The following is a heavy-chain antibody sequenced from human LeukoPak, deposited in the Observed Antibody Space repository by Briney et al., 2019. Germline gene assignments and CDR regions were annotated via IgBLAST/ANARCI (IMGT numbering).Heavy chain of an antibody. Sequence: PSETLSLTCTVPGGPISSRGFYWGWIRHPPGTGREGMGKTYYTGSTYYNPSLKSRVTISVDTSKNQFSLKLTSVTAADTAVYYCARLRPLERVSSYYYHPLDVWGQGTTVTVSS. V-gene: IGHV4-39*01. D-gene: IGHD3-3*01. CDR1: GGPISSRGFY. CDR2: TYYTGST. J-gene: IGHJ6*02. CDR3: ARLRPLERVSSYYYHPLDV.